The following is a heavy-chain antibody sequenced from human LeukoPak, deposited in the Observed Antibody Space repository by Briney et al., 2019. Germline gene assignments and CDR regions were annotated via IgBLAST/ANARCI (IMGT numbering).Heavy chain of an antibody. Sequence: SETLSLTCTVSGASINNNFWTWIRQPPGKGLEWIGYIYSSGSANYNPSRKSRVIISGDTSKNQISLNLTSVTAADTAIYYCARLDNGFTHAFDIWGQGTMVSVSS. CDR1: GASINNNF. D-gene: IGHD2-2*03. V-gene: IGHV4-59*08. CDR3: ARLDNGFTHAFDI. CDR2: IYSSGSA. J-gene: IGHJ3*02.